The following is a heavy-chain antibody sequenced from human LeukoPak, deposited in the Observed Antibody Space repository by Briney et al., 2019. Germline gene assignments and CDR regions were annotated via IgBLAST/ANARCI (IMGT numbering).Heavy chain of an antibody. CDR2: VLGGGGT. D-gene: IGHD2-8*02. V-gene: IGHV3-66*01. J-gene: IGHJ4*02. Sequence: GGSLRLSCAASGFTVSSNYMTWVRQAPGKGLEWVSVVLGGGGTYYADSVKGRFTISRDNSKNTLYLQMNSLRAEDTAVYYCARGLVLTYYYFESWGQGTLVTVSS. CDR3: ARGLVLTYYYFES. CDR1: GFTVSSNY.